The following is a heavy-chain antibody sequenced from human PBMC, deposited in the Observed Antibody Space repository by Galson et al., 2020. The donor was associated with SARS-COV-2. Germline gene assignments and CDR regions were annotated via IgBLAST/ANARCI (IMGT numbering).Heavy chain of an antibody. D-gene: IGHD6-19*01. J-gene: IGHJ4*02. V-gene: IGHV4-61*09. Sequence: SETLSLTCTVSGGSISSGSYYWSWIRQPAGKGLEWIGHIYTSGSTNYNPSLKSRVTISVDTSKNHFSLKLSSVTAADTAVYYCARGAVAGTLSDYWGQGILVTVSS. CDR3: ARGAVAGTLSDY. CDR1: GGSISSGSYY. CDR2: IYTSGST.